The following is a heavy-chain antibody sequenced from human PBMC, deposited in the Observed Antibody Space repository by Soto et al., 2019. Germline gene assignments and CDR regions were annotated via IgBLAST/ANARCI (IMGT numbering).Heavy chain of an antibody. CDR3: ASGDPAAVAGLDC. J-gene: IGHJ4*02. CDR1: GFTFSSYA. D-gene: IGHD6-19*01. Sequence: QVQLVESGGGVVQPGRSLRLSCAASGFTFSSYAMHWVRQAPGKGLEWVAVISYDGSNKYYADSVKGRFTISRDNSRNTMYLQMKGLRAEDTAAYYCASGDPAAVAGLDCWGQGTLVTVS. V-gene: IGHV3-30-3*01. CDR2: ISYDGSNK.